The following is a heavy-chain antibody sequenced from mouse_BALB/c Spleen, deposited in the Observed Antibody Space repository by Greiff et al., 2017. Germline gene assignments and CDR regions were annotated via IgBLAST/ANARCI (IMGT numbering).Heavy chain of an antibody. CDR3: ARWYHWYFDV. CDR2: ISYDGSN. CDR1: GYSITSGYY. Sequence: EVKLMESGPGLVKPSQSLSLTCSVTGYSITSGYYWNWIRQFPGNKLEWMGYISYDGSNNYNPSLKNRISITRDTSKNQFFLKLNSVTTEDTATYYCARWYHWYFDVWGAGTTVTVSS. J-gene: IGHJ1*01. D-gene: IGHD1-1*02. V-gene: IGHV3-6*02.